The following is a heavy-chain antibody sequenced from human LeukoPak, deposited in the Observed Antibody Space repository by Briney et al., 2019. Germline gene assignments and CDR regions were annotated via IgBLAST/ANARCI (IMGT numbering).Heavy chain of an antibody. Sequence: GGSLRLSCAASGFTFSSYEMNWARQAPGKGLEWVSYISSSGSTIYYADSVKGRFTISRDNAKNSLYLQMNSLRAEDTAVYHCARDIRRQQVVDFDLWGQGTLVTVSS. J-gene: IGHJ4*02. V-gene: IGHV3-48*03. D-gene: IGHD6-13*01. CDR2: ISSSGSTI. CDR1: GFTFSSYE. CDR3: ARDIRRQQVVDFDL.